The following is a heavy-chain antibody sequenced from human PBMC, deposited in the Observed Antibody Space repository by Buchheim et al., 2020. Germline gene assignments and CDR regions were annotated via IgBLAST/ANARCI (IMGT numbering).Heavy chain of an antibody. J-gene: IGHJ4*02. D-gene: IGHD6-13*01. V-gene: IGHV4-39*01. CDR3: ARYIQQLDFFDY. CDR2: IYYSGST. CDR1: GGSISSSSYY. Sequence: QLQLQESGPGLVTPSETLSLTCTVSGGSISSSSYYWGWIRQHPGKGLEWIVSIYYSGSTYYNPSLKSRVTISVDTSKNQFSLKLSSVTAADTAVYYCARYIQQLDFFDYWGQGTL.